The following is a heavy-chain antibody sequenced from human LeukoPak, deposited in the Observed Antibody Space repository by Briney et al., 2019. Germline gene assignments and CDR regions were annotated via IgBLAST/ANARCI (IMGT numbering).Heavy chain of an antibody. J-gene: IGHJ1*01. D-gene: IGHD3-10*01. V-gene: IGHV3-7*04. Sequence: PGGSLRLSLSASGFTVPSHWMTSVRQAPGKGLEWVANIRQDGSAKSYVDSVKGRFTVSRDNAQNSLYMQMNSLRADDTAVEYCARAGYDTGSQDSWAQGTLVTVSS. CDR2: IRQDGSAK. CDR1: GFTVPSHW. CDR3: ARAGYDTGSQDS.